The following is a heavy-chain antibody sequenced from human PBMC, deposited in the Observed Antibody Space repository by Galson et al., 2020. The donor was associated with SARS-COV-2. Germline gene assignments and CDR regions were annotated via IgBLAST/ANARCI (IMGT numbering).Heavy chain of an antibody. Sequence: TGGSLRLSCAASGFSLSGSAINWVRQASGKGLEWVGRIRSKSNNYATAYAASVRGRFTISRDDSKNTAYLQMNSLKTEETAMSYCTRFPYCSSTSCYAGSWGQGTLVTVSS. V-gene: IGHV3-73*01. CDR3: TRFPYCSSTSCYAGS. CDR1: GFSLSGSA. D-gene: IGHD2-2*01. J-gene: IGHJ5*02. CDR2: IRSKSNNYAT.